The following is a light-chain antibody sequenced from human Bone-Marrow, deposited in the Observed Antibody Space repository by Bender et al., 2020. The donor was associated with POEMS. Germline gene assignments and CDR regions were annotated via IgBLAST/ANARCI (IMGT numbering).Light chain of an antibody. J-gene: IGLJ3*02. CDR1: SSKFGSYP. V-gene: IGLV1-44*01. CDR3: ATWDDSLSDWV. CDR2: NNS. Sequence: QSVLNQPPSASGTPGQRVTISCSGSSSKFGSYPVNWYQQLPGAAPKLVIFNNSQRPSGVPDRLSGSNSGTSASLAISGRLSDDEADFYWATWDDSLSDWVFGGGNKLTVL.